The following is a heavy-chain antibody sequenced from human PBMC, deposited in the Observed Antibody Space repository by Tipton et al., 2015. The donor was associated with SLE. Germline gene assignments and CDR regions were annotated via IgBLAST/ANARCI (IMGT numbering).Heavy chain of an antibody. D-gene: IGHD2-15*01. CDR2: INHSGST. V-gene: IGHV4-39*07. J-gene: IGHJ4*02. CDR1: GGSISSSSYY. Sequence: TLSLTCTVSGGSISSSSYYWGWIRQPPGKGLEWIGEINHSGSTNYNPSLKSRVTISVDTSKNQFSLKLSSVTAADTAVYYCARGLVAAIWGQGTLVTVSS. CDR3: ARGLVAAI.